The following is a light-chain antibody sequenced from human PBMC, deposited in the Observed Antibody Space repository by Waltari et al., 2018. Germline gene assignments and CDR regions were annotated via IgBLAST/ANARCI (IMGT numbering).Light chain of an antibody. CDR1: QTIGSS. J-gene: IGKJ2*01. Sequence: IMLTQSPDFQSVTPKEKVTIPCRDSQTIGSSLHWYQQKPDQSQKLLIKYASQSFAGVSSRFNGSGSGRDFTLTINALEGEDVATYYCQQSATLPYTFGQGTKLEMK. CDR2: YAS. CDR3: QQSATLPYT. V-gene: IGKV6-21*01.